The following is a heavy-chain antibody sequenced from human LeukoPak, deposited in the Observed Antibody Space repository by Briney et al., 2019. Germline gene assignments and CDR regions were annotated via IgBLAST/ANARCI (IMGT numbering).Heavy chain of an antibody. V-gene: IGHV3-33*06. Sequence: GGSLRLSCETSGFTLSHYGMHWVRPAPAKGLEWVAVIWNKHTNQYYADTVQGRITISRDNFQYTVPLQLNSLRAEDTAVYYCPKDAQRGFDYSNSLEHWGQGSLVTVS. CDR2: IWNKHTNQ. CDR3: PKDAQRGFDYSNSLEH. D-gene: IGHD4-11*01. J-gene: IGHJ4*02. CDR1: GFTLSHYG.